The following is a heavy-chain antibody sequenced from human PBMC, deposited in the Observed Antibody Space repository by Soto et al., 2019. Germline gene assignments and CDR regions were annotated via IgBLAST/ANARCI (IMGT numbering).Heavy chain of an antibody. D-gene: IGHD3-10*01. Sequence: ASVKVSCKASGFTFTSSAMQWVRQARGQRLEWIGWIVVGSGNTNYAQKFQERVTITRDMSTSTAYMELSSLRSEDTAVYYCAYGFGELMGSYYYYYMDVWGKGTTVTVSS. CDR2: IVVGSGNT. V-gene: IGHV1-58*02. CDR3: AYGFGELMGSYYYYYMDV. J-gene: IGHJ6*03. CDR1: GFTFTSSA.